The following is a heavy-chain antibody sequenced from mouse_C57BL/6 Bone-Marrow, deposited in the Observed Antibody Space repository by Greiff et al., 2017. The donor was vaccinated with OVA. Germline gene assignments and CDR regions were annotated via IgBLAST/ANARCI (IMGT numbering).Heavy chain of an antibody. CDR2: ISDGGSYT. Sequence: EVQRVESGGGLVKPGGSLNLSCAASGFTFSSYAMSWVRQTPETRLEWVATISDGGSYTYYPDNVKGRFTLSRDNAKNNQYLRISHLKAEDTTMYYCARALTTGGGDYWGRGTTLTVSS. D-gene: IGHD1-1*01. CDR1: GFTFSSYA. J-gene: IGHJ2*01. CDR3: ARALTTGGGDY. V-gene: IGHV5-4*01.